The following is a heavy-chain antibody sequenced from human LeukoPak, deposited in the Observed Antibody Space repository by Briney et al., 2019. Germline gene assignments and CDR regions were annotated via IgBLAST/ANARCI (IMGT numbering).Heavy chain of an antibody. CDR2: IIHFFGIA. CDR3: ARALGSGSYSGYDAFDI. D-gene: IGHD1-26*01. Sequence: ASVQVSCKASGGTFSSYAISGVRQATGQGVEWMGRIIHFFGIANYAQKFQGRVTITAYKSTSTAYMELSSLTSEDTAVYYCARALGSGSYSGYDAFDIWGQGAMVTVSS. V-gene: IGHV1-69*04. J-gene: IGHJ3*02. CDR1: GGTFSSYA.